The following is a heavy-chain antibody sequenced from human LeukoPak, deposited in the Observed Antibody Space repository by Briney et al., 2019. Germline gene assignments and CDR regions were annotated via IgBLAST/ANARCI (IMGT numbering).Heavy chain of an antibody. CDR3: AKDASNYFWYFDL. Sequence: GGSLRLSCAASEFDFSTHAMTWVRQAPGKGLEWVSAISISGTKTYYADSVKGRFTISRDNSKNTLYLQMYSLRAEDTAVYYCAKDASNYFWYFDLWGRGTLVTVSS. D-gene: IGHD1-1*01. CDR1: EFDFSTHA. V-gene: IGHV3-23*01. CDR2: ISISGTKT. J-gene: IGHJ2*01.